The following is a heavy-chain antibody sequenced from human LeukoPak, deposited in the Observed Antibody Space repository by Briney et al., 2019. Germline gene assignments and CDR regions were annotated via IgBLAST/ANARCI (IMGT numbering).Heavy chain of an antibody. CDR1: GGSFSSSNW. Sequence: SETLSLTCAVYGGSFSSSNWWSWVRQPPGKGLEWIGEIYHSGSTNYNPSLKSRVTISVDKSKNQFSLKLSSVTAADTAVYYCARDSDGSGWVFDYWGQGTLVTVSS. V-gene: IGHV4-4*02. CDR3: ARDSDGSGWVFDY. D-gene: IGHD6-19*01. CDR2: IYHSGST. J-gene: IGHJ4*02.